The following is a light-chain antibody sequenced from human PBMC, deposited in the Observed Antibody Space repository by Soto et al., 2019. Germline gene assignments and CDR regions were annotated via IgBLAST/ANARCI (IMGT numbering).Light chain of an antibody. Sequence: EIVMKQSPATLSVSPGDSATLSCRASQSVSSNLAWYQQKPGHAPRLLIYCASTRATGIPARFSGSGSGTYFTLPVSILQSEDFAVYYCAHYNIWSPDTSGQGTKLEIK. CDR3: AHYNIWSPDT. J-gene: IGKJ2*01. V-gene: IGKV3-15*01. CDR1: QSVSSN. CDR2: CAS.